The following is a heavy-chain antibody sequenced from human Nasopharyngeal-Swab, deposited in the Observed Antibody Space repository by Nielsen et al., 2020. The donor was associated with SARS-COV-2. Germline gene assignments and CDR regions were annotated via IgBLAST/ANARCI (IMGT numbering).Heavy chain of an antibody. V-gene: IGHV4-59*11. CDR1: GVSITSQY. CDR3: AKEGATGWFDP. CDR2: ISHNSGT. Sequence: SETLSLTCPVSGVSITSQYWSWIRPPPGKGLEWIGYISHNSGTSYSPSLKSRVTMFLDTSKNQFSLRLRSLNAADTAVYYCAKEGATGWFDPWGQGTLVTVSS. J-gene: IGHJ5*02.